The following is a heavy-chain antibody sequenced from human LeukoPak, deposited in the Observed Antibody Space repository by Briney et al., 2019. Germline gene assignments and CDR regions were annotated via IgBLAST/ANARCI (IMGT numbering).Heavy chain of an antibody. CDR3: ARDGRVVAAYNYYYMDV. D-gene: IGHD2-15*01. J-gene: IGHJ6*03. CDR2: INPNSGGT. V-gene: IGHV1-2*02. CDR1: GYTFTGYY. Sequence: ASVKVSCXASGYTFTGYYMHWVRQAPGQGREWMGWINPNSGGTNYAQKFQGRVTMTRDTSISTANMELSRLRSDDTAVYYCARDGRVVAAYNYYYMDVWGKGTTVTVSS.